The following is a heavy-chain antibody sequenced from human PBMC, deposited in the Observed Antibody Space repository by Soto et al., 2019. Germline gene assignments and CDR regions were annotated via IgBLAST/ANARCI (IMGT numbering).Heavy chain of an antibody. CDR3: EKDQGSGFWGVSHSSYSSRGMDV. CDR2: ISYDGSNK. J-gene: IGHJ6*02. D-gene: IGHD3-3*01. Sequence: QVQLVESGGGVVQPGRSLRLSCAASGFTFSSYGMHWVRQAPGKGLEWVAVISYDGSNKYYADSVKGRFTISRDNSKNTLYLKMNSLRAEDTAVYYCEKDQGSGFWGVSHSSYSSRGMDVWGQGPTVPAPS. V-gene: IGHV3-30*18. CDR1: GFTFSSYG.